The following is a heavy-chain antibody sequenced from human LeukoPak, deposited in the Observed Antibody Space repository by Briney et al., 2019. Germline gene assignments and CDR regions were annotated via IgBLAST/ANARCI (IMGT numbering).Heavy chain of an antibody. CDR2: IYPSGDST. V-gene: IGHV3-23*01. Sequence: GGTLRLSCAASGFTFSTYSMTWVRQGPGKGLEWVSSIYPSGDSTFYADSEKGPFTISRDNSKNTLYLQMSSLRTEDTAIYYCAKDVVPDSGWDLDYWGQGTLVTVSS. J-gene: IGHJ4*02. CDR3: AKDVVPDSGWDLDY. CDR1: GFTFSTYS. D-gene: IGHD6-19*01.